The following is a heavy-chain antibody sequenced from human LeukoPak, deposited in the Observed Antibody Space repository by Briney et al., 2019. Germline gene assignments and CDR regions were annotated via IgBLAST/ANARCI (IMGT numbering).Heavy chain of an antibody. Sequence: QSGGSLRLSCAASGFTFSSYWMHWVRQAPGKGLVWVSRINTDGSSTSYADSVKGRFTISRDNAKNTLYLQMNSLRAEDTAVYYCARDSRITMVRGVIGYWGQGTLVTVSS. CDR3: ARDSRITMVRGVIGY. CDR1: GFTFSSYW. V-gene: IGHV3-74*01. CDR2: INTDGSST. J-gene: IGHJ4*02. D-gene: IGHD3-10*01.